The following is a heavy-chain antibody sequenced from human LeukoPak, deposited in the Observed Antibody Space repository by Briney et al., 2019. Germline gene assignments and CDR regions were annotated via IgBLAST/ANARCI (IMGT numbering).Heavy chain of an antibody. CDR3: ARDIQSGSYDY. CDR1: GFTFSSYE. J-gene: IGHJ4*02. CDR2: ISSGSSYI. D-gene: IGHD1-26*01. V-gene: IGHV3-21*01. Sequence: GGSLRLSCAASGFTFSSYEMNWVRQAPGKGLEWVSSISSGSSYIYYADSLKGRFTISRDNAKNSLYLQMNSLRAEDTAVYYCARDIQSGSYDYWGQGTLVTVSS.